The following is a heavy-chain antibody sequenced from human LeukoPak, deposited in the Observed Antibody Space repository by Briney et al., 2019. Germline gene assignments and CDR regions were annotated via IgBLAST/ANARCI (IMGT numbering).Heavy chain of an antibody. CDR2: VSYAGTNK. V-gene: IGHV3-33*01. Sequence: PGGPLRLSCAASGFTFNSYGMHWVRQAPGKGLEWVAVVSYAGTNKYYADSVKGRFTISRDNSKNTLYLQMNSLRAEDTAVYYCARDISSRYFDLWGQGTLVTVSS. CDR1: GFTFNSYG. CDR3: ARDISSRYFDL. J-gene: IGHJ4*02.